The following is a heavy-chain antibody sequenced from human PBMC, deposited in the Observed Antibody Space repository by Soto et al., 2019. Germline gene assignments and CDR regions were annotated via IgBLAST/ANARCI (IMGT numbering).Heavy chain of an antibody. CDR3: TTDLPHCYDSSGYYPPY. V-gene: IGHV3-15*01. D-gene: IGHD3-22*01. Sequence: GGSLRLSCAASGFTFSNAWMSWFRQAPGKGMEWVGRIKSKTDGGTTDYAAPVKGRFTISRDDSKNTLYLQMNSLKTEDTAVYYCTTDLPHCYDSSGYYPPYWGQGTLVTVSS. CDR2: IKSKTDGGTT. CDR1: GFTFSNAW. J-gene: IGHJ4*02.